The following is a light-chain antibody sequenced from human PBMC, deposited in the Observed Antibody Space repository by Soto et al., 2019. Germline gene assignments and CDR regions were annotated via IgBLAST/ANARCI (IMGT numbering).Light chain of an antibody. J-gene: IGKJ5*01. Sequence: EIVLTQSPGTLSLSPGERATLSCRAIQSVSNNYLAWYQQKPGQAPRLLIYGASSRATGVPDRFSGSGSGTDFTLTISGLQSEDFAVYYCQQYNNWPLITFGQGTRLEIK. CDR2: GAS. V-gene: IGKV3-20*01. CDR1: QSVSNNY. CDR3: QQYNNWPLIT.